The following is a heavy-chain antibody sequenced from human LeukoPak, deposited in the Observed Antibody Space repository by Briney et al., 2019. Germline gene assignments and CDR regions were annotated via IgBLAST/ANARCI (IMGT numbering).Heavy chain of an antibody. CDR2: IYSGGRT. D-gene: IGHD3-10*01. Sequence: PGGSLRLSCAASGFTVSSNYMSWVRQAPGKGLEWVSVIYSGGRTYYADSVKGRFTISRDNSKNTLYLQMNSLRAEDTAVYYCARLYGSGSLHFDYWGQETLVTVSS. CDR1: GFTVSSNY. J-gene: IGHJ4*02. V-gene: IGHV3-53*01. CDR3: ARLYGSGSLHFDY.